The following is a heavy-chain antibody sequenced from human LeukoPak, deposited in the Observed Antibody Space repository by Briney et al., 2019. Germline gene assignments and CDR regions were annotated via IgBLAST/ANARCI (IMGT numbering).Heavy chain of an antibody. CDR1: GYTFTSYY. D-gene: IGHD3-22*01. J-gene: IGHJ4*02. CDR2: INPSGGST. V-gene: IGHV1-46*01. Sequence: ASVKVSCKASGYTFTSYYMHWVRQAPRQGLEWMGIINPSGGSTSYAQKFQGRVTMTRDTSTSTVYMELSSLRSEDTAVYYCARGRPVITMIVVASFDYWGQGTLVTASS. CDR3: ARGRPVITMIVVASFDY.